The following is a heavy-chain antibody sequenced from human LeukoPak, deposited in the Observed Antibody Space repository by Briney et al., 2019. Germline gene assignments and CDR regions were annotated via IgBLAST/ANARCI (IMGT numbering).Heavy chain of an antibody. J-gene: IGHJ3*02. V-gene: IGHV4-61*01. CDR2: IYYSGST. CDR3: ARDGHTGYCSGGSCYPGTFDI. D-gene: IGHD2-15*01. CDR1: GGSVSSGSYY. Sequence: PSETLSLTCTVSGGSVSSGSYYWSWIRQPPGKGLEWIGYIYYSGSTNYNPSLESRVTISLDTSKNQFSLKLSSVTAADTAVYYCARDGHTGYCSGGSCYPGTFDIWGQGTMVTVSS.